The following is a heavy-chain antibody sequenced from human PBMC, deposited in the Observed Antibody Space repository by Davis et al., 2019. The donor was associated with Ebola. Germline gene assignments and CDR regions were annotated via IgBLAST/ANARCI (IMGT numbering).Heavy chain of an antibody. CDR1: GGSFSGYY. J-gene: IGHJ4*02. D-gene: IGHD1-14*01. CDR2: INHSGST. V-gene: IGHV4-34*01. Sequence: SETLSLTCAVYGGSFSGYYWSWIRQPPGKGLEWIGEINHSGSTNYNPSLKSRVTISVDTSKNQFSLKLNSVTAADTAVYYCARTGVRWPLDQFDSWGQGTLVTVSS. CDR3: ARTGVRWPLDQFDS.